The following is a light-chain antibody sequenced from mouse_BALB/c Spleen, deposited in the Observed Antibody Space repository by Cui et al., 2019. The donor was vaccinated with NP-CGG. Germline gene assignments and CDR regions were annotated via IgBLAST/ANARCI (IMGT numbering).Light chain of an antibody. CDR1: TGAVTTSNY. CDR3: ALWYSNHWV. CDR2: GTN. V-gene: IGLV1*01. Sequence: QAVVSQESVLTTPPRETVTFTCGASTGAVTTSNYVNWVHKKPDHLFTGLIGGTNNRAPGVPARFSGSLIGDKAALTITGAQTEDETIYFCALWYSNHWVFGGGTKLTVL. J-gene: IGLJ1*01.